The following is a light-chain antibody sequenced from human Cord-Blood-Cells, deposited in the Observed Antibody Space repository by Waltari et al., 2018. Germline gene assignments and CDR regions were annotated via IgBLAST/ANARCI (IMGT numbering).Light chain of an antibody. J-gene: IGLJ3*02. CDR3: CSYAGSSTLV. CDR1: SSDVGSYNL. Sequence: QSALTQPASVSGSPGQSITIPCTGPSSDVGSYNLVSWYQQPPGKAPKLKIYEGSKRTSGVSNRFSGSKSGNTASLTISGLQAEDEADYYCCSYAGSSTLVFGGGTKLTVL. CDR2: EGS. V-gene: IGLV2-23*01.